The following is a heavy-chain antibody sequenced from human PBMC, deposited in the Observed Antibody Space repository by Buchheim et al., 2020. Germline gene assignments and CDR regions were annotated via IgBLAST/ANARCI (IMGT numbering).Heavy chain of an antibody. CDR3: ARLRNDHNWDY. D-gene: IGHD5-24*01. CDR1: GFTFSNYW. Sequence: EMHLVESGGDLVQPGESLRLSCAASGFTFSNYWMNWVRQAPGKGLVWVSHINGDGSVTNYADSVQGRFSISRDNAKNTLYREMNSLRDDDTAVYYCARLRNDHNWDYWGQ. CDR2: INGDGSVT. J-gene: IGHJ4*02. V-gene: IGHV3-74*01.